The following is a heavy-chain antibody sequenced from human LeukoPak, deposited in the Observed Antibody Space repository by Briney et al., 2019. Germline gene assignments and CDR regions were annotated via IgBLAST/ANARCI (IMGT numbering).Heavy chain of an antibody. CDR3: AKDLAGTTSFDF. V-gene: IGHV3-23*01. CDR2: ISDNGRST. Sequence: GGSLRLSCGASGFTFSNNAMYWVRQAPGKGLAWVSGISDNGRSTYYADSVKGRFTISRDKSKNMLYLQMNSLRAEDTAIYYCAKDLAGTTSFDFWGQGTLVTVPS. D-gene: IGHD1-7*01. J-gene: IGHJ4*02. CDR1: GFTFSNNA.